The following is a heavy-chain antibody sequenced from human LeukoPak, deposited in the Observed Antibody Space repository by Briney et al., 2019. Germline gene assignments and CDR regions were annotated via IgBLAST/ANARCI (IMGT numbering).Heavy chain of an antibody. CDR2: IYYSGST. D-gene: IGHD2-15*01. CDR3: ARAVIRDSSGGSHYYYMDV. Sequence: SETLSLTCTVSGGSISSSSYYWGWIRQPPGKGLEWIGYIYYSGSTNYNPSLKSRVTISVDTSKNQFSLKLSPVTAADTAVYYCARAVIRDSSGGSHYYYMDVWGKGTTVIVSS. CDR1: GGSISSSSYY. V-gene: IGHV4-61*05. J-gene: IGHJ6*03.